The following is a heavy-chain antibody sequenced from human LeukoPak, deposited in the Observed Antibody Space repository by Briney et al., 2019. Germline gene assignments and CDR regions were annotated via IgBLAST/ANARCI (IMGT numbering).Heavy chain of an antibody. CDR1: GFTFIIYS. D-gene: IGHD3-22*01. Sequence: GGSLRLSCAASGFTFIIYSMNWVRQAPGKGLEWVSYISSSSSTIYYADSVKGRFTISRDYAKNSLYLQMNSLRDEDTAVYYCARAPSRRDSSGSFDSWGQGTLVTVSS. CDR3: ARAPSRRDSSGSFDS. J-gene: IGHJ4*02. CDR2: ISSSSSTI. V-gene: IGHV3-48*02.